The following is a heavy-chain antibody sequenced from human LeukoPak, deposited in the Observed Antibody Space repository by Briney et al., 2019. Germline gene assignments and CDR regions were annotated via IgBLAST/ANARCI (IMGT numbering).Heavy chain of an antibody. Sequence: GGSLRLSCAASGFTFSSYSMNWVRQAPGKGLEWVSSISSSSSYIYYADSVKGRFTISRDNAKNSLYLQMNSLRAEDTAVYYCARGVRLWFGELQFDYWGQGTLVTASS. J-gene: IGHJ4*02. CDR1: GFTFSSYS. CDR3: ARGVRLWFGELQFDY. CDR2: ISSSSSYI. V-gene: IGHV3-21*01. D-gene: IGHD3-10*01.